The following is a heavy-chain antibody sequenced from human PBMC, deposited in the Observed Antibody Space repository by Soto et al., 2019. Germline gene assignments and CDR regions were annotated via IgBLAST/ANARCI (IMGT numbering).Heavy chain of an antibody. V-gene: IGHV3-23*01. J-gene: IGHJ4*02. Sequence: EVQLLESGGGLVQPGGSLRLSCAASGFTFSSYAMRWVRQAPGKGLEWVSAISGSGGSTYYAASVKGRFTISRDNSKNTLYLPMNSLRAEATAVYYCASRGSGRYYDYWGQGTLVTVSS. D-gene: IGHD6-19*01. CDR2: ISGSGGST. CDR1: GFTFSSYA. CDR3: ASRGSGRYYDY.